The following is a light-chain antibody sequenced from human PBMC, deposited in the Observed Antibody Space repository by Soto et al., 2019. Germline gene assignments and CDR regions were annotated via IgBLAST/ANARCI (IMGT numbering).Light chain of an antibody. CDR2: VAS. CDR1: QDISNS. V-gene: IGKV1-9*01. CDR3: QQLNTSPFT. Sequence: IQLTQSPSSLSASVGDRVTITCRASQDISNSLAWYQQNPGTAPKLLIYVASTLQSGVPSRFSGSGSGTDFTLTISSLQPEDFATYYCQQLNTSPFTFGPGTKVDIK. J-gene: IGKJ3*01.